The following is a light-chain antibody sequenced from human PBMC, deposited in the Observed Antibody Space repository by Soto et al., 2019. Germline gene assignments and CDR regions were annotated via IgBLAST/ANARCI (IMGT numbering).Light chain of an antibody. J-gene: IGLJ3*02. V-gene: IGLV2-14*03. CDR1: SSDVGGYAY. CDR3: SSYTNSITHL. Sequence: QFALTQPASLSGSPGQSITISCTGTSSDVGGYAYVSWYQQPPGKAPKLLIYGVSNRPSGVSNRFSGSKSGNTASLTISGLQAEEEADYYCSSYTNSITHLCVGGTKLTVL. CDR2: GVS.